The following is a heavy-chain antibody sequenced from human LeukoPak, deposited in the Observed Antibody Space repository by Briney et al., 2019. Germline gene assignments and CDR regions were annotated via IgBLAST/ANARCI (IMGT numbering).Heavy chain of an antibody. D-gene: IGHD3-22*01. CDR1: GFTFSSYW. CDR3: ASVYDSSGYLSFDY. V-gene: IGHV3-7*01. J-gene: IGHJ4*02. CDR2: IKQDGSEK. Sequence: GGSLRLSRAASGFTFSSYWMSWVRQAPGKGLGWVANIKQDGSEKYYVDSVKGRFTISRDNSKYTLYLQMNSLRAEDTAVYYCASVYDSSGYLSFDYWGQGTLVTVSS.